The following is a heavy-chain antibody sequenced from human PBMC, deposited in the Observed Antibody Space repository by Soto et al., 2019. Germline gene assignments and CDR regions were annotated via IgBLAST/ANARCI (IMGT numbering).Heavy chain of an antibody. D-gene: IGHD6-25*01. J-gene: IGHJ4*02. CDR1: GFTFSNYA. Sequence: GGSLRLSCAASGFTFSNYAMRWVRQAPGEGLEWVSTISTSGVGSFYADFVEGRFTISRDISKNTLYLQMFSLRADDTAVYYCAKGLFSTGGLFDYWGLGSLVTVSS. V-gene: IGHV3-23*01. CDR3: AKGLFSTGGLFDY. CDR2: ISTSGVGS.